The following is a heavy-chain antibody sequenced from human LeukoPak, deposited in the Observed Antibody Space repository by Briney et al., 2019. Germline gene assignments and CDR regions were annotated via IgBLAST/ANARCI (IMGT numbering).Heavy chain of an antibody. J-gene: IGHJ4*02. V-gene: IGHV3-23*05. Sequence: QPGGALRLSCTASGFTFSTHAMNWVRQAPGKGLEWVAGLYGNSGSKYYSDSVKGRFTISRDNSQNMLYLQMNSLRAEDTAVYYCAKDLRQGDGYYDIDYWGQGTLVTVSS. D-gene: IGHD5-24*01. CDR3: AKDLRQGDGYYDIDY. CDR2: LYGNSGSK. CDR1: GFTFSTHA.